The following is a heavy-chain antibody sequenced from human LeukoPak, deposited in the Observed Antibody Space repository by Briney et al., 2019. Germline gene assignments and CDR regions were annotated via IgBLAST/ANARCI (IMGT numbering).Heavy chain of an antibody. V-gene: IGHV1-69*13. D-gene: IGHD5-18*01. CDR1: GYTFTGYY. CDR2: IIPIFGTA. Sequence: GASVKVSCKASGYTFTGYYIHWVRQAPGQGLEWMGGIIPIFGTANYAQKFQGRVTITADESTSTAYMELSSLRSEDTAVYYCARGKKLIQLWFLRDSYAFDIWGQGTMVTVSS. J-gene: IGHJ3*02. CDR3: ARGKKLIQLWFLRDSYAFDI.